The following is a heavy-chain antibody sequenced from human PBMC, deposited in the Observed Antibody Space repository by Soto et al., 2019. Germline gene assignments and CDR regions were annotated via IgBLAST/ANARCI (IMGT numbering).Heavy chain of an antibody. CDR2: IIPIFGTA. CDR1: GGTFSSYA. V-gene: IGHV1-69*13. J-gene: IGHJ6*02. CDR3: ARVMDYYDSSGYSPYYYYGMDV. Sequence: ASVKVSCKASGGTFSSYAISWVRQAPGQGLEWMGGIIPIFGTANYAQKFQGRVTITADESTSTAYMELSSLRSEDTAVYYCARVMDYYDSSGYSPYYYYGMDVWGQGTTVTVSS. D-gene: IGHD3-22*01.